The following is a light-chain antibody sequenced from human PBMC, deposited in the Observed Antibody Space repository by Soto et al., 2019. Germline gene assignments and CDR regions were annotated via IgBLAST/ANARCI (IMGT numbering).Light chain of an antibody. Sequence: QPVLTQPPAVSGAPGQRVTISCTGSSSNIGAGYNVHWYQQVPGTAPKLLIYGDSNRPSGVPDRFSDSKSGTSASLAITGLQAEDEADYYCQSYDSSLSGWLFGGGTKLTVL. CDR2: GDS. CDR3: QSYDSSLSGWL. CDR1: SSNIGAGYN. V-gene: IGLV1-40*01. J-gene: IGLJ3*02.